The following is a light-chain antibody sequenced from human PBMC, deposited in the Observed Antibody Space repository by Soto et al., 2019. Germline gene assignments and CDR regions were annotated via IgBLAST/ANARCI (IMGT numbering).Light chain of an antibody. Sequence: DIQMTQSPSTLSAYVGDRVTITCRASQSISYRLAWYQQKPGKAPKLLIYDASSLQSGVPSRFSGSGYGTDFTLTVSRLEPEDFAVYYCQQYGSSPWTFGQWTKVDIK. CDR2: DAS. CDR1: QSISYR. J-gene: IGKJ1*01. CDR3: QQYGSSPWT. V-gene: IGKV1-5*01.